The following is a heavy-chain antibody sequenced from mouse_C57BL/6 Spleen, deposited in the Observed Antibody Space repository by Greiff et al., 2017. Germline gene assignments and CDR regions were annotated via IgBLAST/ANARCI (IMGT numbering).Heavy chain of an antibody. V-gene: IGHV5-4*01. D-gene: IGHD2-3*01. J-gene: IGHJ2*01. CDR3: ARDSDGYYEGY. CDR2: ISDGGSYT. Sequence: EVKLVESGGGLVKPGGSLKLSCAASGFTFSSYAMSWVRQTPEKRLEWVATISDGGSYTYYPDNVKGRFTISRDNAKNNLYLQMSHLKSEDTAMYYCARDSDGYYEGYWGQGTTLTVSS. CDR1: GFTFSSYA.